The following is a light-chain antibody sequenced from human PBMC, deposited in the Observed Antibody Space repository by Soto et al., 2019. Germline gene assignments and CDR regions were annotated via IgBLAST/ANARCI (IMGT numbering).Light chain of an antibody. CDR3: QQYNNWPWT. V-gene: IGKV3D-15*01. Sequence: EIVMTQSPATLSVSPGERATLSCRASQSVSSNLAWYQQKPGQGPRLLIYGASTRATGIPARFSGSGSGTEFPLTISSLQSEDFAIYYCQQYNNWPWTFGQGTKVEIK. CDR2: GAS. J-gene: IGKJ1*01. CDR1: QSVSSN.